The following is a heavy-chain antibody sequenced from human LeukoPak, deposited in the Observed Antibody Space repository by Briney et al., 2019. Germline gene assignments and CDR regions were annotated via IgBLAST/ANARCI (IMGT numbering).Heavy chain of an antibody. V-gene: IGHV3-33*01. Sequence: QPGESLRLSCAASGFTFSSHGMHWVRQAPGKGLDWVAVIWYDGSNKYYADSVKGRFTISRDNSKNTLYLQMNSLRAEDTAVYYCATWVGGSYYGRFDYWGQGTLVTVSS. CDR3: ATWVGGSYYGRFDY. J-gene: IGHJ4*02. D-gene: IGHD1-26*01. CDR1: GFTFSSHG. CDR2: IWYDGSNK.